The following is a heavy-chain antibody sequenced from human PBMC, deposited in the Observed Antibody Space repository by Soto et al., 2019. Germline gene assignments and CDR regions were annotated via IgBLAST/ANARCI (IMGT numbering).Heavy chain of an antibody. CDR1: GDSVSSDSAA. CDR2: TYYKSKWYN. V-gene: IGHV6-1*01. Sequence: KQSQTLSLTCAISGDSVSSDSAAWNWIRQSPSRGLEWLGRTYYKSKWYNDYAVSVKSRITINPDTSKNQFSLQLNSVTPEDTAVYYCARAPVIVAGSGRYFDYWGQGTLVTVSS. D-gene: IGHD6-19*01. CDR3: ARAPVIVAGSGRYFDY. J-gene: IGHJ4*02.